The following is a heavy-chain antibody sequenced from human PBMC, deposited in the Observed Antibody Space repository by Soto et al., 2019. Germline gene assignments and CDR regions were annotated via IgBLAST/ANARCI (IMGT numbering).Heavy chain of an antibody. D-gene: IGHD5-12*01. J-gene: IGHJ6*02. Sequence: TETLHHTCAVYGEAFSGYYWSWIRQTPGKGLEWIGEINHSGSTNYNPSLKSRVTISVDTSKNQFSLKLSSVTAADTAVYYCARGLPSIVATIISDYYGMDVWGQGTTVT. CDR1: GEAFSGYY. CDR3: ARGLPSIVATIISDYYGMDV. V-gene: IGHV4-34*01. CDR2: INHSGST.